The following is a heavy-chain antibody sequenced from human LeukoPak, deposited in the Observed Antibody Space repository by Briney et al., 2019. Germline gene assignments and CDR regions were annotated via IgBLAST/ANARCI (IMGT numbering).Heavy chain of an antibody. J-gene: IGHJ1*01. CDR3: ARGGWYPESFQH. CDR1: GDSISNTTSY. Sequence: SETLSLTCAVSGDSISNTTSYWGWIRQPPGKGLEWIGTIYYIGRSYYNPSLKSRVTISVDTSKNQFSLKLSSVTAADTAVYYCARGGWYPESFQHWGQGALVTVSS. CDR2: IYYIGRS. D-gene: IGHD6-19*01. V-gene: IGHV4-39*07.